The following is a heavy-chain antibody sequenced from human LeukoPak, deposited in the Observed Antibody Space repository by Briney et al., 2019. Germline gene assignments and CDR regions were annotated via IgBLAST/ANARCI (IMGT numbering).Heavy chain of an antibody. V-gene: IGHV6-1*01. D-gene: IGHD7-27*01. CDR1: GDSVSTNSAA. CDR3: ARDRDLGNYYDGMVV. Sequence: SQTLSLTCAISGDSVSTNSAAWSWIRQSPSRGLEWLGRTYYRSRWYNDYAVSVKSRITIKSDTSKDQFSLQLNSVTPEDTAVYYCARDRDLGNYYDGMVVWGQGTTVTVSS. J-gene: IGHJ6*02. CDR2: TYYRSRWYN.